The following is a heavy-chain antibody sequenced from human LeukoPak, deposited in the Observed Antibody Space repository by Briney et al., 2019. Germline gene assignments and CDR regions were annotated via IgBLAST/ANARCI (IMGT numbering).Heavy chain of an antibody. J-gene: IGHJ3*02. CDR1: QFTFSDYT. CDR3: AKDRDSSSWYLGKYAFDI. D-gene: IGHD6-13*01. CDR2: ISTRSDYI. Sequence: KPGGSLRLSCAASQFTFSDYTMNWVRRAPGKGLEWVSSISTRSDYIYYAESVKGRFTIPRDNAKNSLYLQMNSLRAEDTAVYYCAKDRDSSSWYLGKYAFDIWGQGTMVTVSS. V-gene: IGHV3-21*04.